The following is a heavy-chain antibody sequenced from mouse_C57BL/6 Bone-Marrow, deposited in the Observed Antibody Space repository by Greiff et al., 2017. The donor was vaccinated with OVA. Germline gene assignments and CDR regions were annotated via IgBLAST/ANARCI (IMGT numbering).Heavy chain of an antibody. CDR3: ARHPFYYGSSYWYFDV. CDR1: GFTFSSYG. D-gene: IGHD1-1*01. CDR2: ISSGGSYT. J-gene: IGHJ1*03. V-gene: IGHV5-6*01. Sequence: EVKLVDSGGDLVKPGGSLKLSCAASGFTFSSYGMSWVRQTPDKRLEWVATISSGGSYTYYPDSVKGRFTISRDNAKNTLYLQMSSLKSEDTAMYYCARHPFYYGSSYWYFDVWGTGTTVTVSS.